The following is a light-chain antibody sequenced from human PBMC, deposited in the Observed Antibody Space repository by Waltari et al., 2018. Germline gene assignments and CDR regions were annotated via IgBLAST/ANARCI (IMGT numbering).Light chain of an antibody. V-gene: IGLV2-14*01. CDR1: SSDVGGYTY. J-gene: IGLJ1*01. Sequence: QSALTQPASVSGSPGQSITISCTGTSSDVGGYTYVSWYQQHPGKAPKLMIYEVSNRPSGISNRFSGSKSGNTASLTISGLQAEDEADYYCSSYTSNSTYVFGTGTKVTVL. CDR2: EVS. CDR3: SSYTSNSTYV.